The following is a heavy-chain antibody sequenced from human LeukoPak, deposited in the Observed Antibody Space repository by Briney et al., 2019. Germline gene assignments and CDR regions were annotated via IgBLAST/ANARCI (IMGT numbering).Heavy chain of an antibody. D-gene: IGHD6-6*01. V-gene: IGHV1-46*01. CDR3: ARVYSSSRVEYGMDV. CDR2: INPSGGST. CDR1: GYTLTTYY. Sequence: ASVNVSCKASGYTLTTYYMHWVRQAPGQGLEWMGIINPSGGSTSYAQKFQGRVTMTRDTSTSTVYMELSSLRSEDTAVYYCARVYSSSRVEYGMDVWGQGTTVTVSS. J-gene: IGHJ6*02.